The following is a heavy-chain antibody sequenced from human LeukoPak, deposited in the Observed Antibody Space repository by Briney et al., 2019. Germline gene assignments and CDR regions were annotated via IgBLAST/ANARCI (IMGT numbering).Heavy chain of an antibody. CDR3: ARSPDSSGYYPALYYFDY. J-gene: IGHJ4*02. D-gene: IGHD3-22*01. V-gene: IGHV1-69*01. CDR1: GGTFSSYA. CDR2: IIPIFGTA. Sequence: SVKVSCKASGGTFSSYANSWVRQAPGQGLEWMGGIIPIFGTANYAQKFQGRVTITADESTSTAYMELSSLRSEDTAVYYCARSPDSSGYYPALYYFDYWGQGTLVTVSS.